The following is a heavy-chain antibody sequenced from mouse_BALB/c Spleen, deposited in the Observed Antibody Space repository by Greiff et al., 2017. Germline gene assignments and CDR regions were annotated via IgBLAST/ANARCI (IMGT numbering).Heavy chain of an antibody. CDR2: INPSTGYT. J-gene: IGHJ4*01. Sequence: QVQLQQSGAELAKPGASVKMSCKASGYTFTSYWMHWVKQRPGQGLEWIGYINPSTGYTEYNQKFKDKATLTADKSSSTAYMQLSSLTSEDSAVYYCARFPYGYYAMDYWGQGTSVTVSS. D-gene: IGHD1-1*02. CDR3: ARFPYGYYAMDY. V-gene: IGHV1-7*01. CDR1: GYTFTSYW.